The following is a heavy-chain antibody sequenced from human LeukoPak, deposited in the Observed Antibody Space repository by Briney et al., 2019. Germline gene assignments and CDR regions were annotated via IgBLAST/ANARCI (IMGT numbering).Heavy chain of an antibody. Sequence: SETLSLTCTVSGGSLSSGGYYWSWIRQPPGKGLEWIGYIYHSGSTYYNPSLKSRVTISVDRSKNQFSLKLSSVTAADTAVYYCASGDYGGNSGVYYWGQGTLVTVSS. CDR2: IYHSGST. D-gene: IGHD4-23*01. V-gene: IGHV4-30-2*01. CDR1: GGSLSSGGYY. J-gene: IGHJ4*02. CDR3: ASGDYGGNSGVYY.